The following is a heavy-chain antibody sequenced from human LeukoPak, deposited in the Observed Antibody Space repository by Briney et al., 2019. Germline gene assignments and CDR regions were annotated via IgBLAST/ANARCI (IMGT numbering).Heavy chain of an antibody. Sequence: ASVKVSCKASGYTFTDYYVHWVRRAPGLGLEWMGVINPGGGRTTYAQKFQDRVNMTRDTSTSTVYMELSGLTSADTAVYYCARDYSWSGSYYFDYWGQGTLVTVSS. CDR2: INPGGGRT. D-gene: IGHD3-3*01. J-gene: IGHJ4*02. CDR3: ARDYSWSGSYYFDY. CDR1: GYTFTDYY. V-gene: IGHV1-46*01.